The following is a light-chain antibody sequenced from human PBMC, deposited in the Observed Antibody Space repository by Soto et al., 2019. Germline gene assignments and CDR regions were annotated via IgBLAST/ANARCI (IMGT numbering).Light chain of an antibody. J-gene: IGKJ1*01. CDR3: QQYNNWPSWT. CDR2: GAS. V-gene: IGKV3-15*01. Sequence: EIVRTQSPATLSVSPGERCTLSCRASQSVSSNLAWYQQKPGQAHRLIIYGASTRATGIPDRFSGSGSGTEFTLTISSLQSEDFAVYYCQQYNNWPSWTFGQGTQVDIK. CDR1: QSVSSN.